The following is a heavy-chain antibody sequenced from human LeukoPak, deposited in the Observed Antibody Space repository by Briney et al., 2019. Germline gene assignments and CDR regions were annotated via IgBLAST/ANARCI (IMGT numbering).Heavy chain of an antibody. CDR2: INTNTGNP. D-gene: IGHD6-19*01. CDR1: GYTFTSYA. V-gene: IGHV7-4-1*02. Sequence: ASVKVSCKASGYTFTSYAMNWVRQAPGQGLEWMGWINTNTGNPTYAQGFTGRFVFSLDTSVSTAYLLISSLKAEDTAVYFCARSPRTGSGHGFDYWGQGTLVTVSS. J-gene: IGHJ4*02. CDR3: ARSPRTGSGHGFDY.